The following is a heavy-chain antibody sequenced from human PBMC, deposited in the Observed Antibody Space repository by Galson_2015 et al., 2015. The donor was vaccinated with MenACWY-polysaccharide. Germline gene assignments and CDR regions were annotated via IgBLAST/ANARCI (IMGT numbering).Heavy chain of an antibody. D-gene: IGHD5-12*01. Sequence: SLGLSCAASGSRFRFYDMSWVRQTPEKGLQWVSAIVGHDDSTHYADSVRGRFTVSKDISKNTLDLQMISLRAEDTALYYCARGFRGSYDNWGQGSLVTVSS. CDR3: ARGFRGSYDN. CDR1: GSRFRFYD. V-gene: IGHV3-23*01. J-gene: IGHJ4*02. CDR2: IVGHDDST.